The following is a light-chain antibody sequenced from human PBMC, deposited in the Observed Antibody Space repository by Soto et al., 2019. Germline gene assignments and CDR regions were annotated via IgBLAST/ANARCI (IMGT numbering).Light chain of an antibody. CDR1: QSVSSN. V-gene: IGKV3-15*01. CDR2: GAS. J-gene: IGKJ4*01. Sequence: EIVMTQSPATLSVSPGERATLSCRASQSVSSNLAWYQQKPGQAPRLLIYGASTRAIGIPARFSGSGSGTEFTLTISSLQSEDFAIYYCQQYNNWLITFGGGTKVEIK. CDR3: QQYNNWLIT.